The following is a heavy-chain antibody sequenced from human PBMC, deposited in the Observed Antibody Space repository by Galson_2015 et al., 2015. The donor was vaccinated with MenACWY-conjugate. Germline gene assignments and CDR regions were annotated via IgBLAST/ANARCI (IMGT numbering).Heavy chain of an antibody. J-gene: IGHJ3*01. V-gene: IGHV3-72*01. Sequence: SLRLSCAASGFSFSDHYMDWVRQAPGKGLEWVGRITNKAASYITEYAASVKGRFTISRDDSKNSLYLQMSSLKTEDTAVYYCARRGRVKTTGPDAFDFWGQGTMVTVSS. CDR1: GFSFSDHY. CDR2: ITNKAASYIT. CDR3: ARRGRVKTTGPDAFDF. D-gene: IGHD2-8*02.